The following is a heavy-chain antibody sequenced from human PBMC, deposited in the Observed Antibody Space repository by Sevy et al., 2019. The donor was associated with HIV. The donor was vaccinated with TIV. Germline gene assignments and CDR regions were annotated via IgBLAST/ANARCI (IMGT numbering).Heavy chain of an antibody. CDR1: GFTFSSYG. Sequence: GGSLRLSCAAAGFTFSSYGMHWVRQAPGKGLEWVAVIWDDGSDKYYADSVKGRFTISRDNSKNTLYLQMNSLRVEDRAVYHCVKPRWKDGGGFLFDFWGQGTLVTVSS. V-gene: IGHV3-33*06. CDR2: IWDDGSDK. D-gene: IGHD1-1*01. CDR3: VKPRWKDGGGFLFDF. J-gene: IGHJ4*02.